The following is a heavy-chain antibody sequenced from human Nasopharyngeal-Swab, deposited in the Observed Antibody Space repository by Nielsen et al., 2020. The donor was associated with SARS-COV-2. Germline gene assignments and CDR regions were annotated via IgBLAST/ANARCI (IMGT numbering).Heavy chain of an antibody. V-gene: IGHV1-2*04. CDR2: INPNSGGT. D-gene: IGHD4/OR15-4a*01. CDR3: ARAMTMVVTIPAY. Sequence: WVRQAPGQGLEWMGWINPNSGGTNYAQKLQGWVTMTTDTSTSTAYMELRSLRSDDTAVYYCARAMTMVVTIPAYWGQGTLVTVSS. J-gene: IGHJ4*02.